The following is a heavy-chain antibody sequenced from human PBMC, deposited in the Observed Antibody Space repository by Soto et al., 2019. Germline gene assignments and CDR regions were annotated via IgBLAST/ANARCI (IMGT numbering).Heavy chain of an antibody. V-gene: IGHV3-48*01. CDR1: GFTFSSYS. CDR3: VSPHSESSNAFDL. Sequence: GSLRLSCAASGFTFSSYSMNWVRQAPGKGLEWVSYISSSSSTIYYADSVKGRFTISRDNSKTAVYLEMNDLRLDDTATYYCVSPHSESSNAFDLWGQGTLVTVSS. CDR2: ISSSSSTI. D-gene: IGHD3-10*01. J-gene: IGHJ5*02.